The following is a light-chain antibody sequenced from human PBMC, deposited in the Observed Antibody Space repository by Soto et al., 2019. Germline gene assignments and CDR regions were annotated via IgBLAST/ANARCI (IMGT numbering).Light chain of an antibody. Sequence: QPVLTQPPSVSGAPGQRVTISCTGSSSNIGAGHDVHWYQQLPGTAPKLLIYGNTNRPSGVPDRFSGSKSGTSASLAITGLQAEDEADYYCQSYDRSLSGSVFGGGTKLTVL. J-gene: IGLJ3*02. CDR3: QSYDRSLSGSV. CDR2: GNT. V-gene: IGLV1-40*01. CDR1: SSNIGAGHD.